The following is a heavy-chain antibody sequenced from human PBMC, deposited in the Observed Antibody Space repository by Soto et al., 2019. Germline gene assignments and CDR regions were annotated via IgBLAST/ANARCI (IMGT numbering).Heavy chain of an antibody. J-gene: IGHJ6*02. V-gene: IGHV3-7*03. CDR2: IKQDGSEK. Sequence: EVQLVESGGGLVQPGGSLRLSCAASGFTFSSYWMSWVRQAPGKGLEWVANIKQDGSEKYYVDSVKGRFTISRDNAKNSLYLQMNSLRAEDTAVYYCARAQLYGGNFYYYYGMDVWGQGTTVTVSS. CDR3: ARAQLYGGNFYYYYGMDV. CDR1: GFTFSSYW. D-gene: IGHD2-21*02.